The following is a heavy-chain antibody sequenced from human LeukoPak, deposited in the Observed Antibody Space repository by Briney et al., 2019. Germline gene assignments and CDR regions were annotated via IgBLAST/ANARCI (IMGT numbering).Heavy chain of an antibody. CDR1: GFTFSSYS. V-gene: IGHV3-21*04. CDR2: ISSSSSYI. CDR3: AKDLATPNVLLWFGELLADQSDWFDP. Sequence: GGSLRLSCAASGFTFSSYSMNWVRQAPGKGLEWVSSISSSSSYIYYADSVKGRFTISRDNSKNTLYLQMNSLRAEDTAVYYCAKDLATPNVLLWFGELLADQSDWFDPWGQGTLVTVSS. D-gene: IGHD3-10*01. J-gene: IGHJ5*02.